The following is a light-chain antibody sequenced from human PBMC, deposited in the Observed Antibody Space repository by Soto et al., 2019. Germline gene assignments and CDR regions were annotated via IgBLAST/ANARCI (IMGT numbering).Light chain of an antibody. CDR3: AAWDDSLHGWV. Sequence: QPVLTQPPSASGTPGQRVTISCSGSSSNIGSNAVNWYQQFSGAAPKLLIHTNNQGPSGVPDRFSGSKSGTSASLAISGLQSEDEADYYCAAWDDSLHGWVFGGGTKLTVL. V-gene: IGLV1-44*01. CDR1: SSNIGSNA. J-gene: IGLJ3*02. CDR2: TNN.